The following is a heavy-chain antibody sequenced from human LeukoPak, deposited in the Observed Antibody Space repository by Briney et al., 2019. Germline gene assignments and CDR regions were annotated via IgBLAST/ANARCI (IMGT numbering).Heavy chain of an antibody. V-gene: IGHV7-4-1*02. CDR1: GYTFISYA. D-gene: IGHD2-2*01. J-gene: IGHJ6*03. CDR2: INTDTGIP. Sequence: ASVKVSCKASGYTFISYAMSWVRQAPGQGLEWMGWINTDTGIPTYAQGFTGQFVFSLDTSVSTAYLQISNLKAEDTALYYCARGRRYCDSTTCYGYYYMDVWGKGTTVTVSS. CDR3: ARGRRYCDSTTCYGYYYMDV.